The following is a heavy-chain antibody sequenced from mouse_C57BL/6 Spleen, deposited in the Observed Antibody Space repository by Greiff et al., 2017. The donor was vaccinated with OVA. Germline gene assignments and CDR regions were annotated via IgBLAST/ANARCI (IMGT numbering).Heavy chain of an antibody. J-gene: IGHJ4*01. CDR3: ARGYYGSSFYYAMDY. CDR2: IDPNSGGT. CDR1: GYTFPSYW. V-gene: IGHV1-72*01. Sequence: QFQLQQPGAELVKPGASVKLSCKASGYTFPSYWMHWVKQRPGRGLGGIGRIDPNSGGTRNNEKFKSKATLTVDKPSSTAYMQLSSLTSEDSAVYYCARGYYGSSFYYAMDYWGQGTSVTVSS. D-gene: IGHD1-1*01.